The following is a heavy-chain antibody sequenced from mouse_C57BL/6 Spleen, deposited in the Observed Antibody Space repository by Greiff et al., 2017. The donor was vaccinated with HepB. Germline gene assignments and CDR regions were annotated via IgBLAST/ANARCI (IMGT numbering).Heavy chain of an antibody. J-gene: IGHJ1*03. D-gene: IGHD2-4*01. Sequence: EVQLQQSGPELVKPGASVKISCKASGYTFTDYYMNWVKQSHGKSLEWIGDINPNNGGTSYNQKFKGKATLTVDKSSSTAYMELRSVTSEDSAVYYCARWGITQPWYFDVWGTGTTVTVSS. V-gene: IGHV1-26*01. CDR2: INPNNGGT. CDR1: GYTFTDYY. CDR3: ARWGITQPWYFDV.